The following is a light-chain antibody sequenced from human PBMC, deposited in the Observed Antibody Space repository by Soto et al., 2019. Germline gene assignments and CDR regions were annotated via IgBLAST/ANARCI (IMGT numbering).Light chain of an antibody. CDR1: ETITRY. V-gene: IGKV1-39*01. J-gene: IGKJ1*01. CDR2: AGS. Sequence: DIQMTHSPSSLSASVGDRVTITCRASETITRYLNWYQQKPGKAPKLLIYAGSSLQSGVPSRFSGRGSGTDFTLAISSLQPEEVATYYCQQSYKVTRTLGQGTSVEIK. CDR3: QQSYKVTRT.